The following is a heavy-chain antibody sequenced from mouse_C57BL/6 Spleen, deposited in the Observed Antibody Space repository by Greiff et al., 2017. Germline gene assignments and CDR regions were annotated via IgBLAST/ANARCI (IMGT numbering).Heavy chain of an antibody. Sequence: VQLQQPGAELVMPGASVKLSCKASGYTFTSYWMHWVKQRPGQGLEWIGEIDPANGNTKYAPKFQGKATITADTSSNTAYLQLSSLTSEDTAIYYCASHLTGSNAMDYWGQGTSVTVSS. D-gene: IGHD4-1*01. CDR3: ASHLTGSNAMDY. V-gene: IGHV1-69*01. J-gene: IGHJ4*01. CDR2: IDPANGNT. CDR1: GYTFTSYW.